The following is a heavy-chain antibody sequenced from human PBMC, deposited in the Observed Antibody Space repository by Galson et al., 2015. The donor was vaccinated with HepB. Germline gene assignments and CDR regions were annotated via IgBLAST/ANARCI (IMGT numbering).Heavy chain of an antibody. Sequence: SVKVSCKASGYTFTTYDLNWVRQAPGQGLEWMGWMDPSSGNTGYAQKFQGRVTMTRDTSTSTAYMELRSLRSEDSAVYYCARGVTFWFFDLWGRGTLVTVPS. CDR2: MDPSSGNT. CDR3: ARGVTFWFFDL. CDR1: GYTFTTYD. V-gene: IGHV1-8*01. J-gene: IGHJ2*01. D-gene: IGHD5-18*01.